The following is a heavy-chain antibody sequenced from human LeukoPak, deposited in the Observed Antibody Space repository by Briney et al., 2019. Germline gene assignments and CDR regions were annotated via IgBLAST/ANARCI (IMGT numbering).Heavy chain of an antibody. CDR1: RGTFSSYA. J-gene: IGHJ5*02. CDR2: IIPIFGTA. CDR3: ARMATSSIHSYNWFDP. V-gene: IGHV1-69*05. Sequence: SVKVSCKASRGTFSSYAISWVRQAPGQGLEWMGGIIPIFGTANYAQKFQGRVTITTDESTSTAYMELSSLRSEDTAVYYCARMATSSIHSYNWFDPWGQGTLVTVSS. D-gene: IGHD2-2*01.